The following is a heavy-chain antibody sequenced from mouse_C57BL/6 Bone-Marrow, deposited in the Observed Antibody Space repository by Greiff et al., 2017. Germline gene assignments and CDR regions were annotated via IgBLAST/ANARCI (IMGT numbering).Heavy chain of an antibody. J-gene: IGHJ3*01. CDR3: ARLYDYEAWIAY. Sequence: QVTLKVSGPGILQPSQTLSLTCSFSGFSLSTFGMGVGWIRQPSGKGLEWLAHIWWDDDKYYNPALKSRLTISKDTSKNQVFLKSATVDTADASTYYCARLYDYEAWIAYWGQGTLVTVSA. V-gene: IGHV8-8*01. CDR2: IWWDDDK. D-gene: IGHD2-4*01. CDR1: GFSLSTFGMG.